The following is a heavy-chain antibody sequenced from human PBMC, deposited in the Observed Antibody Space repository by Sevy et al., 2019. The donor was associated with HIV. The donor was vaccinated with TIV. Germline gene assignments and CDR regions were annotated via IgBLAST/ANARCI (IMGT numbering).Heavy chain of an antibody. CDR2: ISSSSIYI. CDR1: GFTFSSYS. J-gene: IGHJ4*02. D-gene: IGHD2-15*01. CDR3: ARDPGFYCSGGSCYPRYYFYY. V-gene: IGHV3-21*01. Sequence: GESLKISCAASGFTFSSYSMNWVRQAPGKGLEWVSSISSSSIYIYYADSVKGRFTISRDNAKNSLYLQMNSLRAEDTAVYYCARDPGFYCSGGSCYPRYYFYYWGQGTLVTVSS.